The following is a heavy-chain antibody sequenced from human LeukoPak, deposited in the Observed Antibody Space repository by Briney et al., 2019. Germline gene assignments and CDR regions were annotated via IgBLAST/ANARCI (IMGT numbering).Heavy chain of an antibody. Sequence: HPGGSLRLSCAASGFTVSSNYMSWVRQAPGKGLEWVSVIYSGGSTYYADSVKGRFTISRHNSKNTLYLQMNSLRAEDTAVYYCAKHTMIVVVITTGDYWGQGTLVTVSS. CDR1: GFTVSSNY. V-gene: IGHV3-53*01. CDR2: IYSGGST. CDR3: AKHTMIVVVITTGDY. J-gene: IGHJ4*02. D-gene: IGHD3-22*01.